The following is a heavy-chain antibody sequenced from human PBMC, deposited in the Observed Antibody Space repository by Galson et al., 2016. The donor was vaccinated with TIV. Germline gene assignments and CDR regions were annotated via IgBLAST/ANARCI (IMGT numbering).Heavy chain of an antibody. CDR3: ARGALDTDRQYYYYYGLDV. CDR2: VSGSGGRT. Sequence: LRLSCAASGFNFANYAMSWVRQAPGKGLEWVSGVSGSGGRTYYAGSVKGRFTISRDNSERTLYLQMNSLRVEDTAVYYCARGALDTDRQYYYYYGLDVWGQGTAVTVSS. CDR1: GFNFANYA. V-gene: IGHV3-23*01. J-gene: IGHJ6*02. D-gene: IGHD1-1*01.